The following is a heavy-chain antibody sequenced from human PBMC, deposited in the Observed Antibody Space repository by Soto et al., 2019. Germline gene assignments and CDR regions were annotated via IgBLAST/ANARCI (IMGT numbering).Heavy chain of an antibody. CDR3: ARVRFLEWLLPFDY. J-gene: IGHJ4*02. D-gene: IGHD3-3*01. Sequence: LRLSCAASGFTFSSYSMNWVRQAPGKGLEWVSYISSSSSTIYYADSVKGRFTISRDNAKNSLYLQMNSLRDEDTAVYYCARVRFLEWLLPFDYWGQGTLVTVSS. CDR2: ISSSSSTI. CDR1: GFTFSSYS. V-gene: IGHV3-48*02.